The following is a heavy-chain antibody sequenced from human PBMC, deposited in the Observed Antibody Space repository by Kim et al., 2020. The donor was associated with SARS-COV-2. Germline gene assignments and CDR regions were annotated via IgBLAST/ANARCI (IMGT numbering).Heavy chain of an antibody. V-gene: IGHV7-4-1*02. CDR3: ARDGYCSGGSCYGFDP. Sequence: ASVKVSCKASGYTFTSYAMNWVRQAPGQGLEWMGWINTNTGNPTYAQGFTGRFVFSLDTSVSTAYLQISSLKAEDTAVYYCARDGYCSGGSCYGFDPWGQGTLVTVSS. CDR1: GYTFTSYA. J-gene: IGHJ5*02. D-gene: IGHD2-15*01. CDR2: INTNTGNP.